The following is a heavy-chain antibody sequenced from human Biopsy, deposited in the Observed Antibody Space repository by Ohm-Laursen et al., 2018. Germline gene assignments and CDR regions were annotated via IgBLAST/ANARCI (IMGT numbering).Heavy chain of an antibody. D-gene: IGHD1-1*01. CDR2: IITVSETA. CDR1: GGAFTNYA. Sequence: SSVKVSCKASGGAFTNYAINWVRQAPGHGLEWMGGIITVSETAGYAERFQGRVTITADVTTTTAYMDLRSLRSEDTAVYYCAADINVWNVNYWGQGTQVTVSS. V-gene: IGHV1-69*01. J-gene: IGHJ4*02. CDR3: AADINVWNVNY.